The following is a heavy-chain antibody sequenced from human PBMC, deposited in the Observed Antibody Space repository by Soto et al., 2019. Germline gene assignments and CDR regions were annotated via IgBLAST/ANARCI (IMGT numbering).Heavy chain of an antibody. D-gene: IGHD3-3*01. J-gene: IGHJ4*02. Sequence: EVQLLESGGGLVEPGGSLRLSCAASGFSFSNYAMSWVRQGPGKGLEWVSGISISGGNTYYADSVKGRFTISRDNSKNTLYLQMNNLRAEDTAVYYCADGGEWSFNFVYWGQGTLVTVSS. CDR2: ISISGGNT. CDR1: GFSFSNYA. CDR3: ADGGEWSFNFVY. V-gene: IGHV3-23*01.